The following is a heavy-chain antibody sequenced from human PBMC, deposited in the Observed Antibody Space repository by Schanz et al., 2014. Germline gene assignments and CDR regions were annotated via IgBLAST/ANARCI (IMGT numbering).Heavy chain of an antibody. D-gene: IGHD6-19*01. CDR1: GFTFSNYW. J-gene: IGHJ4*02. V-gene: IGHV3-30*03. Sequence: VQVVESGGGLVQPGGSLRLSCAASGFTFSNYWMSWVRQAPGKGLEWVTIISHDGSIQYGADSVKGRFTLSRDNSKNTMDLQMNSLRPEDTAVYYCGRDYSGGALDYWGQGTLVTVSS. CDR3: GRDYSGGALDY. CDR2: ISHDGSIQ.